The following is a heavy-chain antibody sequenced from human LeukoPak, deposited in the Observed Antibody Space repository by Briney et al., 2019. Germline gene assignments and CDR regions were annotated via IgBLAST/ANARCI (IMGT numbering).Heavy chain of an antibody. CDR1: GYIFTSYG. CDR3: ARAQTTLLLDY. Sequence: ASVKVSCKASGYIFTSYGIIWVRQAPGQGLQWMGWISEHNGNTNYAQKLQGRVTMTTDTSTSTVYMELRSLRSDDTAVYYCARAQTTLLLDYWGQGTLVTVSS. V-gene: IGHV1-18*01. D-gene: IGHD4-11*01. J-gene: IGHJ4*02. CDR2: ISEHNGNT.